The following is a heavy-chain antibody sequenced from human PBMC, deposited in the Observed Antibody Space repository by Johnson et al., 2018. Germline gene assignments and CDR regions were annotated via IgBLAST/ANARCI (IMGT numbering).Heavy chain of an antibody. CDR2: ISGSGGST. CDR3: TTAGLTGGIFQH. CDR1: GFTFSNSA. D-gene: IGHD3-16*01. J-gene: IGHJ1*01. V-gene: IGHV3-23*04. Sequence: VQLVQSGGGVVQPGRSLRLSCAASGFTFSNSAMSWVRQALGKGLEWVSGISGSGGSTNHADSVKGRFTISRDNSKNTVFLQMNSLRAEDTAVYYCTTAGLTGGIFQHWGQGTLVTVSS.